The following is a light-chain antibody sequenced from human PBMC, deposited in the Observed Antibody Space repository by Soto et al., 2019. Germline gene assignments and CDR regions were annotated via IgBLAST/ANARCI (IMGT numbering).Light chain of an antibody. Sequence: DIQMTQSPSTLSASVGDRVTITCRASQSISSWLAWYQQKPGKAPKLLIYKASSLESGVPSLLCGSGSGTEFTLTISSLQPDDLATYYCQQYNILRTFGQGTKVEIK. J-gene: IGKJ1*01. CDR2: KAS. CDR3: QQYNILRT. V-gene: IGKV1-5*03. CDR1: QSISSW.